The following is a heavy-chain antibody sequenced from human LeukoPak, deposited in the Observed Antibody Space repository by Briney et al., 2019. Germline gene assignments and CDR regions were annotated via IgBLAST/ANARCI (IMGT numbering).Heavy chain of an antibody. CDR2: IKSKTDGGTT. CDR3: TTGYSGYDFGY. D-gene: IGHD5-12*01. Sequence: GGSLRLSCAASGFTFSNAWMSWVHQAPGKGLEWVGRIKSKTDGGTTDYAAPVKGRFTISRDDSKNTLYLQMNSLKTEDTAVYYCTTGYSGYDFGYWGQGTLVTVSS. V-gene: IGHV3-15*01. J-gene: IGHJ4*02. CDR1: GFTFSNAW.